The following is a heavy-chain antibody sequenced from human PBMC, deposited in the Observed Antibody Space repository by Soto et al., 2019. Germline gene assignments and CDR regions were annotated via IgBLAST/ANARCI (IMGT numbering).Heavy chain of an antibody. J-gene: IGHJ4*02. CDR1: GFTFSSYA. CDR2: ISYDGSNK. V-gene: IGHV3-30-3*01. CDR3: ARDSGRVVITRPADY. Sequence: GGSLRLSCAASGFTFSSYAMHWVRQAPGKGLEWVAVISYDGSNKYYADSVKGRFTISRDNSKNTLYLQMNSLRAEDTSVYYCARDSGRVVITRPADYWGQGXLGTVSS. D-gene: IGHD3-22*01.